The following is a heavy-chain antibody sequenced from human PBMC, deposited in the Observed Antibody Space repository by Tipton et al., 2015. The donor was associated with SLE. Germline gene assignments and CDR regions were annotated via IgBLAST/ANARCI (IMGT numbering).Heavy chain of an antibody. V-gene: IGHV4-61*08. D-gene: IGHD2-8*02. CDR1: GGSLNSGSFIAYY. J-gene: IGHJ4*02. CDR2: IYFSGSA. CDR3: ARGSCSGGVCYIDY. Sequence: TLSLTCAVYGGSLNSGSFIAYYWSWIRQPPGKGLEWIGYIYFSGSANYNPSLKSRVTISLDTSKNQFSLKLSSVTAADTAVYYCARGSCSGGVCYIDYWGQGTLVTVSS.